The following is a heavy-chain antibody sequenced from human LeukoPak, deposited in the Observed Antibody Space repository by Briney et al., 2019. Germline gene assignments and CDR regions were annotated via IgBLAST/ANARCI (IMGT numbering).Heavy chain of an antibody. J-gene: IGHJ5*02. Sequence: ASVKVSCKASGYTFTSHYMHWVQQAPGQGLKWMGVINPTGDTTRYAQKFQGRVTMTRDMSTSTDYMELSSLRSEDTAIYYCARDNSVGDNAWWFDPWGQGTLVTVSS. CDR2: INPTGDTT. CDR1: GYTFTSHY. D-gene: IGHD1-26*01. V-gene: IGHV1-46*01. CDR3: ARDNSVGDNAWWFDP.